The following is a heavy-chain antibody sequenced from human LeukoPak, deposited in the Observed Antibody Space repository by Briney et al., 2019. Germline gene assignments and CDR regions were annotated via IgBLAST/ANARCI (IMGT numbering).Heavy chain of an antibody. CDR3: ATPSSLYSSGDDAFDI. D-gene: IGHD6-19*01. Sequence: GASVKVSCKASEYTFTSYDINWVRQATGQGLEWMGWMNPNSGNTGYAQKFQGRVTMTRNTSISTAYMELSSLRSEDTAVYYCATPSSLYSSGDDAFDIWGQGTMVTVSS. J-gene: IGHJ3*02. CDR2: MNPNSGNT. CDR1: EYTFTSYD. V-gene: IGHV1-8*01.